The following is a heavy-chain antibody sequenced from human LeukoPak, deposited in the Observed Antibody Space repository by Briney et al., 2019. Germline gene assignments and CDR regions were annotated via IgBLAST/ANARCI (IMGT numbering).Heavy chain of an antibody. D-gene: IGHD1-26*01. CDR1: GFTFSSYA. J-gene: IGHJ4*02. Sequence: SGGSLRLACAASGFTFSSYAMSWVRQAPGKGLEWISATSDSGGSTYYADSVKGRFTISRDESKNTLYLQMNSLRAEDTAVYYCARPLHSGSYYSQLFDYWGQGTLVTVSS. CDR2: TSDSGGST. CDR3: ARPLHSGSYYSQLFDY. V-gene: IGHV3-23*01.